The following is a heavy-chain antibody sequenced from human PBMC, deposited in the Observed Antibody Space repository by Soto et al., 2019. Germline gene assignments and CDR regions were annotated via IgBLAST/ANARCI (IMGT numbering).Heavy chain of an antibody. CDR3: ARDPDYGSWVSDY. CDR2: IWYDGSKK. D-gene: IGHD6-13*01. CDR1: GFSFRSHG. V-gene: IGHV3-33*01. Sequence: QVQLVESGGGVVQPGRSLRLSCVASGFSFRSHGMHWVRQAPGKGLEWVAVIWYDGSKKDYVDSMKGRFTISRDNSKNMLYLQMDSLRAEDTAVYYCARDPDYGSWVSDYWGQGTLVTVSS. J-gene: IGHJ4*02.